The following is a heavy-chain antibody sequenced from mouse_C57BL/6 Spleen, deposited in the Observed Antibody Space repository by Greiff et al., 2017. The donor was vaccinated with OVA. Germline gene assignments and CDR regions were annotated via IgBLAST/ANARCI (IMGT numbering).Heavy chain of an antibody. CDR2: IYWDDDK. D-gene: IGHD6-1*01. CDR3: ARREEPHWYFDV. CDR1: GFSLSTSGMG. V-gene: IGHV8-12*01. J-gene: IGHJ1*03. Sequence: QVTLKESGPGILQSSQTLSLTCSFSGFSLSTSGMGVSWIRQPSGKGLEWLAHIYWDDDKRYNPSLKSRLTISKDTSRNQVFLKITSVDTADTATYYCARREEPHWYFDVWGTGTTVTVSS.